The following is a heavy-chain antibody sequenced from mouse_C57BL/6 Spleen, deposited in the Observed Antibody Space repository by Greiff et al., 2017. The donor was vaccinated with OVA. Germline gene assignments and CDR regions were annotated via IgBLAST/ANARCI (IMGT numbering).Heavy chain of an antibody. CDR1: GYTFTSYW. D-gene: IGHD1-1*01. V-gene: IGHV1-50*01. J-gene: IGHJ4*01. CDR2: IDPSDSYT. Sequence: QVQLQQPGAELVKPGASVKLSCKASGYTFTSYWMQWVKQRPGQGLEWIGEIDPSDSYTNYNQKFKGKATLTVDTSSSTAYMQLSSLTSEDSAVYYCARTVVADYYAMAYWGQGTSVTVSS. CDR3: ARTVVADYYAMAY.